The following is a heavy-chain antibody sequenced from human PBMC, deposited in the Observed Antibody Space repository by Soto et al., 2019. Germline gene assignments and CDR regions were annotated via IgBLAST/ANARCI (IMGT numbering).Heavy chain of an antibody. J-gene: IGHJ6*02. CDR1: GVTFSSYG. D-gene: IGHD2-2*01. CDR2: ISYDGSNK. V-gene: IGHV3-30*18. Sequence: GGALRLSCSASGVTFSSYGMHWVRQAPGKGLEWVAVISYDGSNKYYADSVKGRFTISRDNSKNTLYLQMNSLRAEDTAVYYCAKDRRYCSSTSCYYYYGMDVWGQGTTVPVSS. CDR3: AKDRRYCSSTSCYYYYGMDV.